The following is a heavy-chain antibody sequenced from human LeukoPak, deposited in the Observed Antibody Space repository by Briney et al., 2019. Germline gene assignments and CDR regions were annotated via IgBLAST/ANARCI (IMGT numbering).Heavy chain of an antibody. CDR1: GFTFSSYW. CDR2: IKQDGSEK. CDR3: AKGQAAASLGSDY. J-gene: IGHJ4*02. D-gene: IGHD6-13*01. Sequence: GGSLRLSCAASGFTFSSYWMSWVRQAPGKGLEWVANIKQDGSEKYYVDSVKGRFTISRDNAKNSLYLQMNSLRAEDTAVYYCAKGQAAASLGSDYWGQGTLVTVSS. V-gene: IGHV3-7*03.